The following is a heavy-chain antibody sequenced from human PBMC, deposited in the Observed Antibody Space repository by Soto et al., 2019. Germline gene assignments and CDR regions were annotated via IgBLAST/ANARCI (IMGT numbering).Heavy chain of an antibody. J-gene: IGHJ5*02. CDR1: GGPIRRRGYY. D-gene: IGHD2-15*01. CDR3: ASSGGPEGDWFDP. Sequence: SETLSLTCTVSGGPIRRRGYYWSWIRHRPGEGLEWIGFFYYSGITDYNPSLRSRVTISADTSRNQVFLNMYSVTAADTAVYYCASSGGPEGDWFDPWGQGTVVTVSS. V-gene: IGHV4-31*02. CDR2: FYYSGIT.